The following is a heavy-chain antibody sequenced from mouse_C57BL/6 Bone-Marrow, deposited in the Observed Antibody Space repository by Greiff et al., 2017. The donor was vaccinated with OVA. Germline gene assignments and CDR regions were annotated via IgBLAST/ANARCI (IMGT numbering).Heavy chain of an antibody. D-gene: IGHD1-1*01. CDR2: IHPNSGST. CDR3: ARYPITTVVAVDY. V-gene: IGHV1-64*01. Sequence: VQLQQPGAELVKPGASVKLSCKASGYTFTSYWMHWVKQRPGQGLEWIGMIHPNSGSTNYNEKFKSKATLTVDKSSSTAYMQLSSLTSEDSAVYYCARYPITTVVAVDYWGQGTTLTGSS. J-gene: IGHJ2*01. CDR1: GYTFTSYW.